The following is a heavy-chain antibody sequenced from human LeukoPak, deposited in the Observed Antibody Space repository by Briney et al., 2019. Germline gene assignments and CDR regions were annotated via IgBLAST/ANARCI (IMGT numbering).Heavy chain of an antibody. D-gene: IGHD3-10*01. CDR1: GFTVSSNY. CDR3: EGLVGLGELYDY. CDR2: IYSGGST. Sequence: GGSLRLCCAAAGFTVSSNYMSWVRQAPGKGLEWVSDIYSGGSTYYADSVNGRFIISRDNSKNTLYLQMNSLRAEDAAVYYCEGLVGLGELYDYWGQGTLVTVSS. J-gene: IGHJ4*02. V-gene: IGHV3-66*02.